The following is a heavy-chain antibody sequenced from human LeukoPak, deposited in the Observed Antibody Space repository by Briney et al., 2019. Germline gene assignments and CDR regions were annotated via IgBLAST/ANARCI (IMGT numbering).Heavy chain of an antibody. D-gene: IGHD6-13*01. Sequence: GASVKVSCKASGYTFTSYGISWVRQAPGQGLEWMGWINAYNGNTNYAQKLQGRVTMTTDTSTSTAYMELRSLRSDDTAVYYCARGGRASIAAAGPRDYWGQGTLVTASS. V-gene: IGHV1-18*04. CDR1: GYTFTSYG. J-gene: IGHJ4*02. CDR3: ARGGRASIAAAGPRDY. CDR2: INAYNGNT.